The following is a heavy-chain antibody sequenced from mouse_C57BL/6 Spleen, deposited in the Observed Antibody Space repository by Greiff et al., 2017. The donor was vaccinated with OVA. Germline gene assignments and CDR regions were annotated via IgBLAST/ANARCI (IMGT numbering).Heavy chain of an antibody. Sequence: EVPLVGSGGGFVQPGGSMKLSCVASGFTFSNYWMNWVRPSPEKGLELVAQIRLKSDNYATHYAESVKGRFTISRDDSKSSVYLQMNNLRAEDTGIYYCTGWLRGYFDYWGQGTTLTVSS. V-gene: IGHV6-3*01. CDR1: GFTFSNYW. CDR2: IRLKSDNYAT. J-gene: IGHJ2*01. D-gene: IGHD2-2*01. CDR3: TGWLRGYFDY.